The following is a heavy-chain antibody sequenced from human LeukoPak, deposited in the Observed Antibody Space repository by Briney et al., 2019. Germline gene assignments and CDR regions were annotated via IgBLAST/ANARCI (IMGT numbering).Heavy chain of an antibody. D-gene: IGHD5-24*01. CDR3: ARDLGYKLGGLDY. CDR2: ISSSSSYI. CDR1: GFTFSSYS. Sequence: GSLRLSCAASGFTFSSYSMNWVRQAPGKGLEWVSSISSSSSYIYYADSVKGRFTISRDNSKNTLYLQMNSLRAEDTAVYYCARDLGYKLGGLDYWGQGTLVTVSS. J-gene: IGHJ4*02. V-gene: IGHV3-21*04.